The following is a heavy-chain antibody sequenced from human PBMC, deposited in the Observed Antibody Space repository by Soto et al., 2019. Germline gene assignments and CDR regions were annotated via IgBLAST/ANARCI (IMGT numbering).Heavy chain of an antibody. CDR2: VTYSGRT. CDR3: ARLQDTLVTAMDV. V-gene: IGHV4-59*03. CDR1: GSSINNYY. Sequence: SETLSLPCTVSGSSINNYYWNWIRQPPGKGLEWIGYVTYSGRTNYNPSRKSRVNMLVDKSKNQFSLNLTSVTAADTAVYYCARLQDTLVTAMDVWGQGTRVTVSS. D-gene: IGHD2-21*01. J-gene: IGHJ3*01.